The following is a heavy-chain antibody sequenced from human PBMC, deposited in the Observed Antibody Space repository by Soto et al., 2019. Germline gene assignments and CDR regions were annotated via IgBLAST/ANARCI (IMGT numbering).Heavy chain of an antibody. CDR1: GFTFSSYS. V-gene: IGHV3-21*01. Sequence: GGSLRLSCAASGFTFSSYSMNWVRQAPGKGLEWVSSISSSSSYIYYADSVKGRFTISRDNAKNSLYLQMNSLRAEDTAVYYCARDSGVAATHHHLLSRKHLSSWFDPWGQGTLVTVSS. D-gene: IGHD2-15*01. CDR2: ISSSSSYI. J-gene: IGHJ5*02. CDR3: ARDSGVAATHHHLLSRKHLSSWFDP.